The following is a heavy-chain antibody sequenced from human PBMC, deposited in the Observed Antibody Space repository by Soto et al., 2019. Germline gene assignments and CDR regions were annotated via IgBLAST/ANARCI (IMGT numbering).Heavy chain of an antibody. V-gene: IGHV4-39*01. D-gene: IGHD3-22*01. CDR2: IYYSGST. Sequence: SDTLSLTCTVSGCSITSTRSHWRWFRQPPGKGLEWIGSIYYSGSTYYNPSLKSRVTISVDTSKNQFSLKLSSVTAADTAVYYCARHESYYDSIGIDPWGQGPLVT. CDR3: ARHESYYDSIGIDP. CDR1: GCSITSTRSH. J-gene: IGHJ5*02.